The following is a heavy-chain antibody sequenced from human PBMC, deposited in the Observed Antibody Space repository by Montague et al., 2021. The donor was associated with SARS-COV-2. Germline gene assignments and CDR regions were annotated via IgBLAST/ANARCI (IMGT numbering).Heavy chain of an antibody. CDR3: VRGAEEAHFAMDV. D-gene: IGHD3-10*01. J-gene: IGHJ6*02. Sequence: SETLSLTCIVSGGFISDSYYWAWIRQAPGKGLEWLGSLYRSGSVYSNPSLKSRVSISVDKSKNHFSLRLTSATAAETAVYYCVRGAEEAHFAMDVWGQGTT. CDR1: GGFISDSYY. V-gene: IGHV4-39*02. CDR2: LYRSGSV.